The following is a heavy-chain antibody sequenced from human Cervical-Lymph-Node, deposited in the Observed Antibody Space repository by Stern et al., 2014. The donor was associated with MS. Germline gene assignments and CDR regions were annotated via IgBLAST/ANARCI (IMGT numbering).Heavy chain of an antibody. Sequence: EVQLVESGGGLVQPGRSLRLSCAASGFTFDDYAMHWVRQAPGKGLEWVSGITWDSDIIGYADSVKGRFTISRDNAKNSLYLQMNSLRVEDTAFYYCVKGDLPTVGTWFAPWGQGTLVTVSS. J-gene: IGHJ5*02. CDR3: VKGDLPTVGTWFAP. CDR1: GFTFDDYA. D-gene: IGHD1-26*01. CDR2: ITWDSDII. V-gene: IGHV3-9*01.